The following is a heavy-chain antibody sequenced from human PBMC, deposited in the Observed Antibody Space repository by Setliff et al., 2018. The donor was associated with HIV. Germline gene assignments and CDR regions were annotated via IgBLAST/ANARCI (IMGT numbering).Heavy chain of an antibody. CDR3: ARDHGFGNNGYGILDF. D-gene: IGHD2-8*01. J-gene: IGHJ4*02. Sequence: ASVKVSCKASGYTFTSHGISWVRQAPGQGLEWMGWISAYNGNTNYAQKFLGRVTMTTDTSTSTAYMEPRSLRSDATAVYYCARDHGFGNNGYGILDFWGQGALVTVSS. CDR2: ISAYNGNT. V-gene: IGHV1-18*01. CDR1: GYTFTSHG.